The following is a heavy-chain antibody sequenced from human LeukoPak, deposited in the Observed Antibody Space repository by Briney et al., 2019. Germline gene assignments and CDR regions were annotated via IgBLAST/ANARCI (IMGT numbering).Heavy chain of an antibody. J-gene: IGHJ6*02. CDR1: GYTFTSYY. CDR3: ARDYYDSSGYYYDGMDV. CDR2: IIPILGIA. V-gene: IGHV1-69*04. D-gene: IGHD3-22*01. Sequence: ASVKVSCKASGYTFTSYYMHWVRQAPGQGLEWMGRIIPILGIANYAQKFQGRVTITADKSTSTAYMELSSLRSEDTAVYYCARDYYDSSGYYYDGMDVWGQGTTVTVSS.